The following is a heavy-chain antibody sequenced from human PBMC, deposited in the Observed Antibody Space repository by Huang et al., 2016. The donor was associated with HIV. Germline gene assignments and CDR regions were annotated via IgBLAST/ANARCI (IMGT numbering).Heavy chain of an antibody. Sequence: QVQLQESGPGPVKPSQTLSLTCTVSGDSISRGGYLWSWIRQSPGKGLEWIGSIYYTGTTSYNPSLRSRVTMSVDTSKNQFSLRLTSVTAEGTAVYYCARDRITQCNGGRCYSDWSDPWGQGTLVIVSS. CDR3: ARDRITQCNGGRCYSDWSDP. V-gene: IGHV4-30-4*08. CDR2: IYYTGTT. CDR1: GDSISRGGYL. D-gene: IGHD2-15*01. J-gene: IGHJ5*02.